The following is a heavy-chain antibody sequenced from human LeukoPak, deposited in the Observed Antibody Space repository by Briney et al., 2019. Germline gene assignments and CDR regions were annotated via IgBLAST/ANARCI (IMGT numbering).Heavy chain of an antibody. V-gene: IGHV1-2*02. D-gene: IGHD5-18*01. Sequence: ASVKVSCKASGYTFIGYYMHWVRQAPGQGLEWMGWINPNSGGTNYAQKFQGRVTMTRDTSISTAYMELSRLRSDDTAVYYCARVDTAMVDFDYWGQGTLVTVSS. CDR2: INPNSGGT. CDR3: ARVDTAMVDFDY. J-gene: IGHJ4*02. CDR1: GYTFIGYY.